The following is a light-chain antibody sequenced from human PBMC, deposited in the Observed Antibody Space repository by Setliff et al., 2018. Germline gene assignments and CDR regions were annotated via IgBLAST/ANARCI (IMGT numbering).Light chain of an antibody. V-gene: IGLV1-44*01. CDR3: AAWDDSLNGVV. Sequence: VLTQPPSASGTPGQRVTISCSGSSSNIGSNSVNWYQLLPGTAPKVVIYRNYERPSGVPDRFSGSKSGTSASLAIRGLQSEDEADYYCAAWDDSLNGVVFGGGTKVTVL. J-gene: IGLJ2*01. CDR1: SSNIGSNS. CDR2: RNY.